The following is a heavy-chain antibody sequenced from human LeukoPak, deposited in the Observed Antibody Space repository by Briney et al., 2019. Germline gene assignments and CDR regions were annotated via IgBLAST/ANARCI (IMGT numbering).Heavy chain of an antibody. V-gene: IGHV3-30*18. CDR3: AKDEASNFDY. CDR1: GFTFSSYG. Sequence: GRSLRLSCAASGFTFSSYGMHWVRQAPGKGLEWVAVISYDGSNKYYADSVKGRFTISRDNSKNTLYLQMNSLRAEDTAVYYCAKDEASNFDYGGQGTLVTVSS. J-gene: IGHJ4*02. CDR2: ISYDGSNK. D-gene: IGHD2-2*01.